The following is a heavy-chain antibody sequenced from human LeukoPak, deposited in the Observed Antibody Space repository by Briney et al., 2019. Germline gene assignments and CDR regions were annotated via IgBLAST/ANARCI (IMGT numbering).Heavy chain of an antibody. J-gene: IGHJ6*03. D-gene: IGHD5-24*01. V-gene: IGHV3-33*06. CDR1: GFTFSNYG. CDR3: AKDGDAYIEYYYYYMDV. Sequence: GRSLRLSCVSSGFTFSNYGMHWVRQAPGKGLEWVALIWHDGSNKYYADSVRGRVTISRDNSKNTLYLQMNSLTAEDTGVYYCAKDGDAYIEYYYYYMDVWGKGTTVTVSS. CDR2: IWHDGSNK.